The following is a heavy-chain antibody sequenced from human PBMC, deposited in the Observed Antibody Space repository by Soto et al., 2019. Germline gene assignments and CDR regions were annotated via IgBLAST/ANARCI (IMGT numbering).Heavy chain of an antibody. V-gene: IGHV2-5*02. Sequence: SGPTLVNPTQTLTLTCTFSGFSLSTSGMGVGWIRQPPGKALEWLALIYWDDDKLYSPSLKSRLTITKDTSKNQVVLTMTNMDPVDTATYYCAHGERLYQLTPRTTGWFDPCGQGTLVTVTS. CDR1: GFSLSTSGMG. D-gene: IGHD2-2*01. J-gene: IGHJ5*02. CDR2: IYWDDDK. CDR3: AHGERLYQLTPRTTGWFDP.